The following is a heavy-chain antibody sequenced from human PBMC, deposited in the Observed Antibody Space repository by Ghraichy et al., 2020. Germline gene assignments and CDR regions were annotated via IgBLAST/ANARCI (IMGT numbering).Heavy chain of an antibody. CDR2: ISGSGGST. CDR3: ASLGGGIPYSSSWSWNYYYGMDV. CDR1: GFTFSSYA. D-gene: IGHD6-13*01. V-gene: IGHV3-23*01. J-gene: IGHJ6*02. Sequence: GGSLRLSCAASGFTFSSYAMSWVRQAPGKGLEWVSAISGSGGSTYYADSVKGRFTISRDNSKNTLYLQMNSLRAEDTAVYYCASLGGGIPYSSSWSWNYYYGMDVWGQGTTVTVSS.